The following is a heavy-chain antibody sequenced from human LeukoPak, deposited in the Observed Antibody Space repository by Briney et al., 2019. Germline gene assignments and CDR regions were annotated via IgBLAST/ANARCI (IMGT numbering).Heavy chain of an antibody. CDR2: INQVGSAQ. CDR1: GFTFSSYW. Sequence: GGSLRLSCAVSGFTFSSYWMNWVRQAPGKGLEWVANINQVGSAQNYVDSVKGRFTSSRDNTMNSLSLQMNNLRAEDTAIYYCARDVQGGAFDYWGQGTLVTVSS. V-gene: IGHV3-7*01. D-gene: IGHD1-1*01. J-gene: IGHJ4*02. CDR3: ARDVQGGAFDY.